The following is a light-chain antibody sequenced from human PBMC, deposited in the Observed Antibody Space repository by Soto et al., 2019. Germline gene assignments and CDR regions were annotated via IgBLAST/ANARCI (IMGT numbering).Light chain of an antibody. CDR2: GAS. V-gene: IGKV3-20*01. Sequence: EIVLTQSPGTLSLSPGERATLSCRASQSVSSNYLAWYQQKPGQAPRLLIYGASSRATGIPDRFSGSGSGTDFTLTISRLEPEDFAVYYCQLYGSSWTFGQGTQVEIK. CDR3: QLYGSSWT. CDR1: QSVSSNY. J-gene: IGKJ1*01.